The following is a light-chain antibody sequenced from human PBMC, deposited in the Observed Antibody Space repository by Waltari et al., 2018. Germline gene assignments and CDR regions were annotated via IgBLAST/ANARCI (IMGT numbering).Light chain of an antibody. CDR1: QGISSW. CDR3: QQYNSAPWT. Sequence: DIQMTQSPSSLSASVGDRVTITCRASQGISSWLVWYQQKPGKAPKLLIYNASSLQSGVPSRFSGSGSGTDFTLTISSLQPEDFATYYCQQYNSAPWTFGQGTKVEIK. J-gene: IGKJ1*01. CDR2: NAS. V-gene: IGKV1-5*01.